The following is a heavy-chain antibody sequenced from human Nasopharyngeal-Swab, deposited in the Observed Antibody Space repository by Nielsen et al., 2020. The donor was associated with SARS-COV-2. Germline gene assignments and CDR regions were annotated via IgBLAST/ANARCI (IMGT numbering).Heavy chain of an antibody. Sequence: SLKISCAASGFTFDDYAMHWVRQAPGKGLEWVSGISWNSGSIGYADSVKGRFTISRDNAKNSLYLQMNSLRAEDTALYYCARGNGSYYLYIWDNWGQGTLVTVSS. CDR3: ARGNGSYYLYIWDN. CDR1: GFTFDDYA. D-gene: IGHD1-26*01. CDR2: ISWNSGSI. V-gene: IGHV3-9*01. J-gene: IGHJ4*02.